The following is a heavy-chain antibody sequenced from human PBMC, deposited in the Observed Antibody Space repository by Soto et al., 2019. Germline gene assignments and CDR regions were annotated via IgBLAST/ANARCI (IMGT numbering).Heavy chain of an antibody. V-gene: IGHV4-59*08. CDR2: IYYSGST. J-gene: IGHJ4*02. Sequence: SETLSLTCTVSGGSISSSYGSWIRQPPGKGLEWIGYIYYSGSTNYNPSLKSRVTISVDTSKNQFSLKLSSVTAADTAVYYCARRYGDAFDFWGQGTLVTVSS. D-gene: IGHD4-17*01. CDR3: ARRYGDAFDF. CDR1: GGSISSSY.